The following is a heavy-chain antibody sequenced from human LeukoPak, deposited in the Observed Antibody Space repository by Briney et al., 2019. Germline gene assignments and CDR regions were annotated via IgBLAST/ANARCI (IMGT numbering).Heavy chain of an antibody. CDR1: GFTFSSFS. V-gene: IGHV3-21*01. CDR3: ARETVWFGDPWGY. CDR2: ISSSSSYI. D-gene: IGHD3-10*01. J-gene: IGHJ4*02. Sequence: GGSPRLSCAASGFTFSSFSMSWVRQAPGKGLEWVSSISSSSSYIYYADSVKGRFTISRDNAKNSLYLQMNSLRAEDTAVYYCARETVWFGDPWGYWGQGTLVTVSS.